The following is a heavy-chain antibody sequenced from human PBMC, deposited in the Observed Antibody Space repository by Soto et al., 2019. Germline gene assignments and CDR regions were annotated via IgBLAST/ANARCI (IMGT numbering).Heavy chain of an antibody. CDR1: GGTFSSYA. CDR3: ATGSFTSTGGRIGYHYNAMDV. D-gene: IGHD1-1*01. J-gene: IGHJ6*02. CDR2: IIPIFGTA. Sequence: SVKVSCKASGGTFSSYAISWVRQAPGQGLEWMGGIIPIFGTANYAQKFQGRVTITADKSTSTAYMELSSLTSEDTAVYYCATGSFTSTGGRIGYHYNAMDVWGQGTTVTVSS. V-gene: IGHV1-69*06.